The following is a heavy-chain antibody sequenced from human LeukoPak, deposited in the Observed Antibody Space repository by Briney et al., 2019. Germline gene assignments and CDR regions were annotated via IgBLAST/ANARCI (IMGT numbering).Heavy chain of an antibody. V-gene: IGHV4-59*01. CDR1: GCSISTYY. J-gene: IGHJ4*02. CDR2: ISYTVTT. Sequence: SETLSLTCTVSGCSISTYYWSWIRQPPGKGLEWIGYISYTVTTNYNPSLKSRVTISVATSKNQFSLKLSSVTAADTAVYYCARHQSGSYYVYWGQGTLVTVSS. CDR3: ARHQSGSYYVY. D-gene: IGHD1-26*01.